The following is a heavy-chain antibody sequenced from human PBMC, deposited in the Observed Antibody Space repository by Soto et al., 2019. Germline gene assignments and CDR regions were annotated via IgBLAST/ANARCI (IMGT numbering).Heavy chain of an antibody. D-gene: IGHD3-10*01. Sequence: QVQLVQSGAEVKKPGSSVKVSCKASGGTFSSYAISWVRQAPGQGLEWMGGIIPIFGTANYAQKFQGRVTITAYESTSTAYMELSSLRSEDTAVYYCASSITMVRGVGYFDYWGQGTLVTVSS. CDR3: ASSITMVRGVGYFDY. J-gene: IGHJ4*02. V-gene: IGHV1-69*01. CDR2: IIPIFGTA. CDR1: GGTFSSYA.